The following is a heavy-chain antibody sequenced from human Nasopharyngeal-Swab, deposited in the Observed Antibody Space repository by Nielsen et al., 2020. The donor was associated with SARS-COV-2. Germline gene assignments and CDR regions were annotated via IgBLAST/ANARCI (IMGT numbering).Heavy chain of an antibody. J-gene: IGHJ4*02. CDR3: ARETGDY. D-gene: IGHD1-14*01. Sequence: WIRQPPGKGLEWISYISGKSTYTSYADSVKGRFTISRDNVKKSLYLQMNSLRAEDTAVYYCARETGDYWGQGILVTVLL. CDR2: ISGKSTYT. V-gene: IGHV3-11*06.